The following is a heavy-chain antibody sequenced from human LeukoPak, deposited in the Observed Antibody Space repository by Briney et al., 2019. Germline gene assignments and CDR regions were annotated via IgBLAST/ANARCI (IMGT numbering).Heavy chain of an antibody. CDR1: GGSISSYY. J-gene: IGHJ4*02. CDR3: ASSRLNHPVDY. D-gene: IGHD5-12*01. Sequence: SETLSLTCTVSGGSISSYYWSWIRQPAGKGLEWIGRIYTSGSTNYNPSLKSRVTMSVDMSKNQLSLKLSSVTAADTAVYYCASSRLNHPVDYWGQGALVTVSS. CDR2: IYTSGST. V-gene: IGHV4-4*07.